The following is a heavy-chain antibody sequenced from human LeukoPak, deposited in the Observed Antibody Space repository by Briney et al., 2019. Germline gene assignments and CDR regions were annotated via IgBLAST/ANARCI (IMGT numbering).Heavy chain of an antibody. CDR3: ARQKRWDGYTLDS. J-gene: IGHJ4*02. D-gene: IGHD5-24*01. CDR1: GDSISSSSYY. V-gene: IGHV4-39*01. CDR2: VSCSGST. Sequence: SETLSLTCTVSGDSISSSSYYWGWIRQPPGKGLEWIGSVSCSGSTYYNPSLKSRVTISVDTSKNQFSLKLSSVAAADTAVYYCARQKRWDGYTLDSWGQGTLVTVSS.